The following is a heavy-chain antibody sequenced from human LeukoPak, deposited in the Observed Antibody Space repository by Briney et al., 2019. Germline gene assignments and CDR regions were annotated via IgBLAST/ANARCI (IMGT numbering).Heavy chain of an antibody. V-gene: IGHV3-74*01. Sequence: PGGSLRLSCAASGFIFSDAWMHWVRQAPGKGLVWVSRINSDGFSTSYADSVRGRFTISRDNAKNTLYLQMNSLRAEDTAVYYCAREWDYGRNVDYWGQGTLVTVSS. CDR1: GFIFSDAW. CDR3: AREWDYGRNVDY. D-gene: IGHD4-23*01. J-gene: IGHJ4*02. CDR2: INSDGFST.